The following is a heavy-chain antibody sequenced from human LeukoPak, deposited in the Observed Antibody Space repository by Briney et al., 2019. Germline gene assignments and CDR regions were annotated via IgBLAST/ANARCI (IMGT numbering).Heavy chain of an antibody. D-gene: IGHD3-16*01. Sequence: SVTVSCKASGGTFSSYAINWVRQAPGQGLEWMGGIIPIFGTANYAQKFQGRVTITADGSTSTAYMELSSLRSEDTAVYYCARDRYDYVWGPGAFDIWGQGTMVTVSS. CDR3: ARDRYDYVWGPGAFDI. J-gene: IGHJ3*02. CDR1: GGTFSSYA. V-gene: IGHV1-69*13. CDR2: IIPIFGTA.